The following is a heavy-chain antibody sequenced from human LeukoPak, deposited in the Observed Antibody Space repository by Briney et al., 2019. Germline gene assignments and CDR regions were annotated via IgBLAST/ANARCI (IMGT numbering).Heavy chain of an antibody. J-gene: IGHJ5*02. CDR1: GGSISISSSY. CDR2: VHYSGNT. Sequence: SETLSLTCTVSGGSISISSSYWGWIRQPPGKGLEWVGSVHYSGNTFYNPSLKSRVTISLDTSKNHFSLKLTSVTAADTAVYFCAGGGYYGSGNDFKFDPWGQGTLVTVSS. CDR3: AGGGYYGSGNDFKFDP. V-gene: IGHV4-39*07. D-gene: IGHD3-10*01.